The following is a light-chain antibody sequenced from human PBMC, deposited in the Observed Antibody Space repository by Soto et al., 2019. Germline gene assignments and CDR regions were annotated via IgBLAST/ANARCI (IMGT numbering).Light chain of an antibody. J-gene: IGKJ4*01. Sequence: DIQLTQSPSFLSASVGDRVTITCRASQGISSYLAWYQQKPGKAPNLLIYAASTLQSGVPSRFSGSESGTEFTLTISCLQPEDFATYYCQQLNTYPLTFGGGTKVEIK. CDR2: AAS. V-gene: IGKV1-9*01. CDR1: QGISSY. CDR3: QQLNTYPLT.